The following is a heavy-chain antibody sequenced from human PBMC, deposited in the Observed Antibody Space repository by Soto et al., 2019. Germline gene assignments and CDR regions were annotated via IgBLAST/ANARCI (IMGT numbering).Heavy chain of an antibody. Sequence: QVQLVQSGAEVKKPGSSVKVSCKASGGTFDSNAISWVRQAPGQGLEWMGGIIPIYDSPNYAQNFQGRVTVIADKATSTAYLELSRLKFADSALYYCAVAVTGSRSPLAHWGQGTLVIVSS. J-gene: IGHJ4*02. D-gene: IGHD6-19*01. V-gene: IGHV1-69*06. CDR2: IIPIYDSP. CDR3: AVAVTGSRSPLAH. CDR1: GGTFDSNA.